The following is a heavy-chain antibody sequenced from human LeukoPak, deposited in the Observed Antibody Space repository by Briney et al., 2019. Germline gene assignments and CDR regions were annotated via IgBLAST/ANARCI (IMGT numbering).Heavy chain of an antibody. D-gene: IGHD1-26*01. CDR1: GGSISSYY. CDR3: ARDRLGANEFFDY. V-gene: IGHV4-59*01. J-gene: IGHJ4*02. CDR2: IYYSGST. Sequence: KPSETLSLTCTVSGGSISSYYWSWIRQPPGKGLEWIGYIYYSGSTNYNPSLKSRVTISVDTSKNQFSLRLSPVTAADTAVYYCARDRLGANEFFDYWGQGTLVTVSS.